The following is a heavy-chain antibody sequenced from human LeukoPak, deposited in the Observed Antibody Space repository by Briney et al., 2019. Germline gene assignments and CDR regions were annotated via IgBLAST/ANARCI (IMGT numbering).Heavy chain of an antibody. CDR3: ARALHLITAFDY. J-gene: IGHJ4*02. CDR1: GFTFSDYY. CDR2: ISSSGSTI. V-gene: IGHV3-11*01. D-gene: IGHD3-22*01. Sequence: GRSLRLSCAASGFTFSDYYMSWIRQAPGKGLEWVSYISSSGSTIYYADSVKGRFTISRDNAKNSLYLQMNSLRAEDTAVYYCARALHLITAFDYWGQGTLVTVSS.